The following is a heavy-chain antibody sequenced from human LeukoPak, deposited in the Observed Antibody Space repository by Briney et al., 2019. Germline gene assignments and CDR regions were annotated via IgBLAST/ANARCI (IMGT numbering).Heavy chain of an antibody. J-gene: IGHJ4*02. CDR3: AKFSGGSCLDY. D-gene: IGHD2-15*01. CDR1: GFNFSSYA. CDR2: ISGSGGST. V-gene: IGHV3-23*01. Sequence: GGSLRLSCAASGFNFSSYAMNWVRQAPGKGLEWVSAISGSGGSTYYADSVKGRFTISRDNSKNTLYLQMNSLRAEDTAVYYCAKFSGGSCLDYWGQGTLVTVSS.